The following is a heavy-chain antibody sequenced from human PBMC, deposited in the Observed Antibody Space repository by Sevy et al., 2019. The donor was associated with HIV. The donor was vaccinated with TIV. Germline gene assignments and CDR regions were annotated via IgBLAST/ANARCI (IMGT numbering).Heavy chain of an antibody. V-gene: IGHV1-69*10. D-gene: IGHD2-21*02. CDR2: IIPRPGIA. CDR1: GGSLSNYG. CDR3: GAVRTCGGDCYFFDF. Sequence: GASVKVSCMASGGSLSNYGMNWVRQAPGQGLEWMGGIIPRPGIANYAQKVQDRVTITADESKGTVYMEVRGLRFEDTGVYFCGAVRTCGGDCYFFDFWGQGTLVTVSS. J-gene: IGHJ4*02.